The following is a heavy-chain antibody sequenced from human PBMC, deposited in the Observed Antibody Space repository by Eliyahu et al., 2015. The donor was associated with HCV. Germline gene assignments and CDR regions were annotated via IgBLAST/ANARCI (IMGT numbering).Heavy chain of an antibody. CDR1: GFTFGDYA. Sequence: EVQLLESGGGLVQPGGSLRXSCAASGFTFGDYALTWVRQAPGXGLGWVSVISGSGDTTYYADSVKGRFTISRDNSKNTLYLLMNSLRAEDTAIYYCAKDIFTFRWGSYFWGQGTLVTVSS. CDR2: ISGSGDTT. V-gene: IGHV3-23*01. D-gene: IGHD3-16*01. CDR3: AKDIFTFRWGSYF. J-gene: IGHJ4*02.